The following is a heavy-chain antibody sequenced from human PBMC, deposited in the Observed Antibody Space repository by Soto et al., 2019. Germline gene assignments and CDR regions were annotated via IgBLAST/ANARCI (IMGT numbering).Heavy chain of an antibody. J-gene: IGHJ4*02. Sequence: QVQLVESGGGVVQPGTSLRLSCAVSGFTFSGYGMHWVRQAPGKGLEWVAVIWFDGSNKNYADSVKGRFTISRDDSKNTLYLQMKSLRAEDTAVYYCTRDRDSRRGWDYFDHWGQGTLVTVSS. CDR2: IWFDGSNK. D-gene: IGHD4-4*01. CDR1: GFTFSGYG. CDR3: TRDRDSRRGWDYFDH. V-gene: IGHV3-33*01.